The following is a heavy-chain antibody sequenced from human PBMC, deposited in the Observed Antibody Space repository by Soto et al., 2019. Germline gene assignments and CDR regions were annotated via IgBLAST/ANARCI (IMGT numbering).Heavy chain of an antibody. Sequence: SETLSLTCTVSGGSISSSSYYWGWIRQPPGKGLEWIGSIYYSGSTYYNPSLKSRVTISVDTSKNQFSLKLSSVTAADTAVYYCARHSTVRWGGMDVWGQGTTVTVSS. CDR1: GGSISSSSYY. D-gene: IGHD3-10*02. CDR2: IYYSGST. J-gene: IGHJ6*02. V-gene: IGHV4-39*01. CDR3: ARHSTVRWGGMDV.